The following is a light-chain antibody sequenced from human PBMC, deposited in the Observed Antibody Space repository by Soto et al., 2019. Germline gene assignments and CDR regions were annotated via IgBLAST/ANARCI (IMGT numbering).Light chain of an antibody. Sequence: QSVLTQPASVSGSPGQSITISCTGTSSDVGGYNYVSWYQHHPGKAPKLIIYDVSNWPSGVSIRFSGSKSDNTASLTISGLQPEDEADHHCSSYTTSNTRQIVFGTGTKLTVL. V-gene: IGLV2-14*03. CDR2: DVS. CDR3: SSYTTSNTRQIV. J-gene: IGLJ1*01. CDR1: SSDVGGYNY.